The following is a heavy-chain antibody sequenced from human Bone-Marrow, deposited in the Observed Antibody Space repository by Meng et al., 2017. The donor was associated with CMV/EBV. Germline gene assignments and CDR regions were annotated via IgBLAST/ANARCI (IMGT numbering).Heavy chain of an antibody. CDR1: GGSMSTSSYY. D-gene: IGHD2-2*01. J-gene: IGHJ4*02. V-gene: IGHV4-39*01. Sequence: SETLSLTCTVSGGSMSTSSYYWGWIRQPPGKGLEWIGTIYYSGSTNYNLSLESRVTISVDTSKNQFSLRLRYVTAADTAVYYCARTDHDLPSASLDFWGRGTLVTVSS. CDR2: IYYSGST. CDR3: ARTDHDLPSASLDF.